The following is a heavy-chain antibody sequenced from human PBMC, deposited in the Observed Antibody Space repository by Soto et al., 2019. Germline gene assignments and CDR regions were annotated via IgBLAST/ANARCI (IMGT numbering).Heavy chain of an antibody. D-gene: IGHD3-10*01. CDR1: GFTFSSYA. Sequence: PGESLKISCAASGFTFSSYAMHWVRQAPGKGLEWVAVISYDGSNKYYADSVKGRFTISRDNSKNTLYLQMNSLRAEDTDVYYCARARGDYYYYGMDVWGQGTTVTVSS. J-gene: IGHJ6*02. CDR3: ARARGDYYYYGMDV. CDR2: ISYDGSNK. V-gene: IGHV3-30-3*01.